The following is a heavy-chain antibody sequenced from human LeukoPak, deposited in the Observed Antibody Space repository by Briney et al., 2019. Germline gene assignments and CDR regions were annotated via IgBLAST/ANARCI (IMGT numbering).Heavy chain of an antibody. Sequence: PSETLSLTCTVSGGSISSSRYYWGWIRQPPGKGLEWIGSIYYSGSTYYNPSLKSRVTISVDTSKNQFSLKLSSVTAADTAVYYCARHVDDWITMVRGALDYWGQGTLVTVSS. D-gene: IGHD3-10*01. CDR2: IYYSGST. CDR1: GGSISSSRYY. V-gene: IGHV4-39*01. J-gene: IGHJ4*02. CDR3: ARHVDDWITMVRGALDY.